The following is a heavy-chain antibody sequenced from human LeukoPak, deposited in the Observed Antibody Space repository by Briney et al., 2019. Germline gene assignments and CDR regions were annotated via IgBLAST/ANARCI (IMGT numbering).Heavy chain of an antibody. D-gene: IGHD4-11*01. CDR3: ARDDYRRRENAFDI. CDR2: IIPIFGIA. Sequence: GASVKVSCKASGGTFSSYAISWVRQAPGQGLEWMGRIIPIFGIANYAQKFQGRVTITADKSTSTAYMELSSLRSEDTAVYYCARDDYRRRENAFDIWGQGTMVTVSS. CDR1: GGTFSSYA. J-gene: IGHJ3*02. V-gene: IGHV1-69*04.